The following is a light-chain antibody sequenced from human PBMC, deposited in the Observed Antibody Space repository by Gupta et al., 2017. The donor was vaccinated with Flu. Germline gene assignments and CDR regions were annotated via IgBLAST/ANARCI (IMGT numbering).Light chain of an antibody. CDR3: CSHGADSV. V-gene: IGLV2-11*01. CDR2: DVY. J-gene: IGLJ2*01. Sequence: QSALTQPRSVSGSPGPSVAISCTGTSSDVGAYNYVPWYPQHPRKPPKLIIYDVYRRPSGVPDRFTGSNSVNTASLTIAGLQPEDEDDYYCCSHGADSVFGGGTKLTVL. CDR1: SSDVGAYNY.